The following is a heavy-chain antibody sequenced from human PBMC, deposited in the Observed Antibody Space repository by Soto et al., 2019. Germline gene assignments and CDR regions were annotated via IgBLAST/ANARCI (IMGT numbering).Heavy chain of an antibody. V-gene: IGHV1-18*01. CDR3: VPRKGDPFT. J-gene: IGHJ4*02. CDR2: ISAYNGNT. CDR1: GYTFTSYG. D-gene: IGHD3-16*01. Sequence: ASVKVSCKASGYTFTSYGISWVRQAPGQGLEWMGWISAYNGNTNYAQKLQGRVTMTTDTSTSTAYMELRSLRVEDSAVYYCVPRKGDPFTWGPGTLVTVSS.